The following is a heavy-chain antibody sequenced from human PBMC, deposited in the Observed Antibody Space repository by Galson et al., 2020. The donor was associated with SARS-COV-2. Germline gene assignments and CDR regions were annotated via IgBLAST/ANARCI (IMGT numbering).Heavy chain of an antibody. D-gene: IGHD3-22*01. CDR1: GGSFSGYY. CDR2: INHSGST. Sequence: SETLSLTCAVYGGSFSGYYWSWIRQPPGKGLEWIGEINHSGSTNYNPSLKSRVTISVDTSKNQFSLKLSSVTAADTAVYYCARSGGSGYLLRRNYFDYWGQGTLVTVSS. V-gene: IGHV4-34*01. CDR3: ARSGGSGYLLRRNYFDY. J-gene: IGHJ4*02.